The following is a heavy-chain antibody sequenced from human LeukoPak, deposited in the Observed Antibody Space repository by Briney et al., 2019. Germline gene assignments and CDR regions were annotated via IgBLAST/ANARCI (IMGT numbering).Heavy chain of an antibody. V-gene: IGHV4-34*01. J-gene: IGHJ1*01. D-gene: IGHD2-15*01. CDR1: GGSFSGYY. CDR3: ARGTPKLLRTHFQP. Sequence: SSETLSLTCAVYGGSFSGYYWSWIRQPPGKGLEWIGEINYSGSTNYNPSLKSRVTISGDTSKNQFSLKLSSVTAPDPAVPYCARGTPKLLRTHFQPWGQGTLVTASS. CDR2: INYSGST.